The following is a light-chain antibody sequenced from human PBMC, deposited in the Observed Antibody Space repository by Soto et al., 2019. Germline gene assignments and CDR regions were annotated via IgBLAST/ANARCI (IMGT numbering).Light chain of an antibody. Sequence: DIQMTQSPSSLYASVGDRVTITCRASQSISSYLNWYQQKPGKAPKLLIYAASSLQSGVPSRFSGSGSGTDFTLTISSLQPEDFATYYCQQSYSTPPNTFGGGTKVEIK. CDR2: AAS. J-gene: IGKJ4*01. CDR3: QQSYSTPPNT. CDR1: QSISSY. V-gene: IGKV1-39*01.